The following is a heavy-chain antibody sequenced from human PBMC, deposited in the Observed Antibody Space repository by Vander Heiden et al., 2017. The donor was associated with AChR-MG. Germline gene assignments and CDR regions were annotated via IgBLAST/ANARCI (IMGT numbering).Heavy chain of an antibody. CDR2: IYYSGST. Sequence: QVQLQESGPGLVKPSETLSLTCTVPGGSISSYYWSWIRQPPGKGLEWIGYIYYSGSTNYNPSLKSRVTISVDTSKNQFSLKLSSVTAADTDVYYCARVKYCSGGSCPPPFYYYYYMDVWGKGTTVTVSS. CDR3: ARVKYCSGGSCPPPFYYYYYMDV. CDR1: GGSISSYY. D-gene: IGHD2-15*01. V-gene: IGHV4-59*01. J-gene: IGHJ6*03.